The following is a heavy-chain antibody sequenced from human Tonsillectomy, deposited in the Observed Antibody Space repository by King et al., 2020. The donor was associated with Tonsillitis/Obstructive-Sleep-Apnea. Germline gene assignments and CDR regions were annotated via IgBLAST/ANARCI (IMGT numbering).Heavy chain of an antibody. CDR2: IYPDDSDT. CDR3: ARHPQGYEFVDY. J-gene: IGHJ4*02. D-gene: IGHD3-3*01. Sequence: QLVQSSAEVKKSGESLKLSCKGSGYSFTSYWIGWVRQMPGRGLEWMGIIYPDDSDTRYSPSFQGQVTISADKSVSTAYLQWSSLKASDTAMYYCARHPQGYEFVDYWGQGTLVTVSS. V-gene: IGHV5-51*01. CDR1: GYSFTSYW.